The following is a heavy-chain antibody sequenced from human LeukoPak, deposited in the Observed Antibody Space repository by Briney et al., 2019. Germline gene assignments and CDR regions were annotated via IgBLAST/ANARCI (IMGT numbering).Heavy chain of an antibody. Sequence: PAGSLRLSCAASGFTVRNNYMSWVRQAPGKGLEWVSVIYSGGSTYYADSVKGRFTISRDNAKNTLYLQMNSLRAEDTAVYFCATGERMVRGDGVDYWGQRTPVTVSS. D-gene: IGHD3-10*01. CDR2: IYSGGST. CDR3: ATGERMVRGDGVDY. CDR1: GFTVRNNY. J-gene: IGHJ4*02. V-gene: IGHV3-66*01.